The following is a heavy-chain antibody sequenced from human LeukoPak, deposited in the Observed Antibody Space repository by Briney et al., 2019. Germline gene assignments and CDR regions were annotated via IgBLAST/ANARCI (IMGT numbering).Heavy chain of an antibody. CDR1: GYTFTSYD. CDR2: MNPNSGKT. CDR3: ASALGYSYGSNYMDV. J-gene: IGHJ6*03. D-gene: IGHD5-18*01. Sequence: GASVKVSCKASGYTFTSYDINWVRQATGQGLGWMGWMNPNSGKTGYAQKFQGRVTMTRNTSISTAYMELSSLRSEDTAVYYCASALGYSYGSNYMDVWGKGTTVTVFS. V-gene: IGHV1-8*01.